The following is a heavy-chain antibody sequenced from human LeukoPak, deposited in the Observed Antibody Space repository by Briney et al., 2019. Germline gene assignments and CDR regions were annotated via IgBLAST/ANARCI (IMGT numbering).Heavy chain of an antibody. CDR2: ILGSDGST. Sequence: GGSLRLSCAASGFGFGSYAMSWVRQTPGKGLEWVSGILGSDGSTYYADSVKGRFTIFRDTSKNTLYLQMNSLRAEDTAVYFCASRPPPAHIYSPGDYWGQGTLVTVSS. CDR3: ASRPPPAHIYSPGDY. CDR1: GFGFGSYA. D-gene: IGHD2-15*01. J-gene: IGHJ4*02. V-gene: IGHV3-23*01.